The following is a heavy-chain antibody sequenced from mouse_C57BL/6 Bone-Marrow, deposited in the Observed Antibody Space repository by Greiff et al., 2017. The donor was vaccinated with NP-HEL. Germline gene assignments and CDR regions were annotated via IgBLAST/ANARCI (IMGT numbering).Heavy chain of an antibody. Sequence: EVQLQESGGGLVKPGGSLKLSCAASGFTFSSYAMSWVRQTPEKRLEWVATISDGGSYTYYPDNVKGRFTISRDNAKNNLYLQMSHLKSEDTAMYYCARDGDYDVAWFAYWGQGTLVTVSA. CDR1: GFTFSSYA. J-gene: IGHJ3*01. CDR2: ISDGGSYT. D-gene: IGHD2-4*01. V-gene: IGHV5-4*01. CDR3: ARDGDYDVAWFAY.